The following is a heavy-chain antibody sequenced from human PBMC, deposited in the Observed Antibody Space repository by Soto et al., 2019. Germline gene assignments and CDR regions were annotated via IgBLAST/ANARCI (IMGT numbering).Heavy chain of an antibody. Sequence: VASVEVSCKASGYTFTGYYIHWVRQAPGQGLEWMGWINPNSGGTNYAQKFQGRVTMTRDTSISTAYMELSRLRSDDTAVYYCARPDTYYYDSSGFRWGQGTLVTVSS. CDR2: INPNSGGT. V-gene: IGHV1-2*02. CDR3: ARPDTYYYDSSGFR. CDR1: GYTFTGYY. D-gene: IGHD3-22*01. J-gene: IGHJ4*02.